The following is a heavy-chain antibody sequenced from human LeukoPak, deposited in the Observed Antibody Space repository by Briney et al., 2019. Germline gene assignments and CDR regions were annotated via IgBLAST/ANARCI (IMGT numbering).Heavy chain of an antibody. Sequence: ASVKVSCKASGYTFTSYYMHWVRQAPGQGLEWMGIINPSGGSTSYAQKFQGRVTMTRDTSTSTVYMELSSLRSEDTAVYYCARDWLPRLDCSGGSCYPHNWYFDLWGRGTLVTVSS. CDR1: GYTFTSYY. CDR2: INPSGGST. V-gene: IGHV1-46*01. J-gene: IGHJ2*01. D-gene: IGHD2-15*01. CDR3: ARDWLPRLDCSGGSCYPHNWYFDL.